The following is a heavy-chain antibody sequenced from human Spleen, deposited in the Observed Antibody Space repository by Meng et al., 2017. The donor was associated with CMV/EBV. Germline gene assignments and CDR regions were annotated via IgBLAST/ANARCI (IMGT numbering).Heavy chain of an antibody. CDR2: IIPTLSET. Sequence: SVKVSCKASGGTFSSYTISWVRQTPGQGLEWMGRIIPTLSETNYAQKFQGRVTITADKSTSTAYMELSSLRSEDTAVYYCVRDKVGSGRLYYGMDVWGQGTTVTVSS. CDR1: GGTFSSYT. D-gene: IGHD6-19*01. V-gene: IGHV1-69*08. J-gene: IGHJ6*02. CDR3: VRDKVGSGRLYYGMDV.